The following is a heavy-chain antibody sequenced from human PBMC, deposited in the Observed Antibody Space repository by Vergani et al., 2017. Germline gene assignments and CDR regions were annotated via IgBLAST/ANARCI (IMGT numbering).Heavy chain of an antibody. D-gene: IGHD6-13*01. Sequence: QVQLQQWGAGLLKPSETLSLTCAVYGGSFRGYYWSWIRQPPGKGLEWSGEINHSGSTNYNPSLKSRVTISVDTSKNQFSLKLSSVTAADTAVYYCARAGYSSSPAFFDPWGQGTLVTVSS. J-gene: IGHJ5*02. CDR3: ARAGYSSSPAFFDP. V-gene: IGHV4-34*01. CDR2: INHSGST. CDR1: GGSFRGYY.